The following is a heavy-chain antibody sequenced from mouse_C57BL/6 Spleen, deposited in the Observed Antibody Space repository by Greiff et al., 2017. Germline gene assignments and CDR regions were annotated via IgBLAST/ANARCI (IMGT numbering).Heavy chain of an antibody. CDR2: IDPNSGGT. CDR3: ARSDFYYYGSTFYAMDY. Sequence: QVQLQQSGAELVKPGASVKLSCKASGYTFTSYWMHWVKQRPGRGLEWIGRIDPNSGGTKYNEKFKSKATLTVDKPSSTAYMQLSSLTSEDSAVYYCARSDFYYYGSTFYAMDYWGQGTSVTVSS. J-gene: IGHJ4*01. CDR1: GYTFTSYW. V-gene: IGHV1-72*01. D-gene: IGHD1-1*01.